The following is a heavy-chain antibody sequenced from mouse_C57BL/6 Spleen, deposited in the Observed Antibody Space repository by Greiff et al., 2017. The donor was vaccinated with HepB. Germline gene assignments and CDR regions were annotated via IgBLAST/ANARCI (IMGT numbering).Heavy chain of an antibody. J-gene: IGHJ2*01. CDR3: TRGGLLFDY. Sequence: EVQGVESGGGLVQPGGSMKLSCAASGFTFSDSWMDWVRQSPEKGLEWFAEIRNKAHNHATYYAESVKGRFTISREDSKSSVYLQMNSVRAEDTGIYYCTRGGLLFDYWGQGTTLTVSS. CDR1: GFTFSDSW. CDR2: IRNKAHNHAT. D-gene: IGHD1-1*01. V-gene: IGHV6-6*01.